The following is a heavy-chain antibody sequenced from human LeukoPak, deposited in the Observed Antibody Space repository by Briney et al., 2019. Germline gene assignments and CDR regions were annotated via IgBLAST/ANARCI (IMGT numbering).Heavy chain of an antibody. J-gene: IGHJ3*02. CDR2: ISSSGSTI. CDR3: ARTPLGYYDFWSGYSPGAFDI. V-gene: IGHV3-11*01. CDR1: GFTFSDYY. D-gene: IGHD3-3*01. Sequence: GGSLRLSCAASGFTFSDYYMSWIHQAPGKGLEWVSYISSSGSTIYYADSVKGRFTISRDNAKNSLYLQMNSLRAEDTAVYYCARTPLGYYDFWSGYSPGAFDIWGQGTMVTVSS.